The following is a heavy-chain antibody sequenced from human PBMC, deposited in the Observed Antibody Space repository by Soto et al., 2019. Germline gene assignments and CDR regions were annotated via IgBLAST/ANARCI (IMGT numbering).Heavy chain of an antibody. D-gene: IGHD5-18*01. V-gene: IGHV4-34*01. CDR3: ARSGLDTAMGNYYYYGMDV. Sequence: PSETLSLTCAVYGGSFSGYYWSWIRQPPGKGLEWIGEINHSGSTNYDPSLKSRVTISVDTSKNQFSLKLSSVTAADTAVYYCARSGLDTAMGNYYYYGMDVWGQGTTVTVSS. J-gene: IGHJ6*02. CDR1: GGSFSGYY. CDR2: INHSGST.